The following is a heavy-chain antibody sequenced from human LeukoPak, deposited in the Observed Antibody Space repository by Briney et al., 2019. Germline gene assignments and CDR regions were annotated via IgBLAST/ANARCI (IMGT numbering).Heavy chain of an antibody. J-gene: IGHJ4*02. CDR2: ISGSGGST. D-gene: IGHD6-13*01. CDR1: GFTFSSYA. Sequence: PGGSLRLSCAASGFTFSSYAMTWVRQAPGKGLEWVSAISGSGGSTYYADSVKGRFTISRDNSRNTLYLQMNSLRAEDTAVYYCAKGSLGSWYYFDYWGQGTLVTVSS. CDR3: AKGSLGSWYYFDY. V-gene: IGHV3-23*01.